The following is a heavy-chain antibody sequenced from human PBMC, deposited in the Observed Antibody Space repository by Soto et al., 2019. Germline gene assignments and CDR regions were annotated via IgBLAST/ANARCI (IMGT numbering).Heavy chain of an antibody. J-gene: IGHJ1*01. V-gene: IGHV1-69*06. CDR3: ARVGEYCGGACPQYFQH. Sequence: GASVKVSCKASGYTFTSYGISWVRQAPGQGLEWMGGIIPIFGTATYAQKFQGRLTITADRSTGTAYMELSSLRSEDTAVYYCARVGEYCGGACPQYFQHWGQGTLVTVSS. CDR2: IIPIFGTA. CDR1: GYTFTSYG. D-gene: IGHD2-21*02.